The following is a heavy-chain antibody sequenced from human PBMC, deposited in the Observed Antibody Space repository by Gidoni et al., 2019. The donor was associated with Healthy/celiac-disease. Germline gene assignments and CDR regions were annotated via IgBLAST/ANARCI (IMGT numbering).Heavy chain of an antibody. Sequence: QVQLVQSGAAVKKPGASVKVSCKASGYTFTSYYMHWVRQAPAQGLEWMGIINPSGGSTSYAQKFQGRVTMTRDTSTSTVYMELSSLRSEDTAVYYCARDANWNAFDIWGQGTMVTVSS. D-gene: IGHD1-20*01. CDR1: GYTFTSYY. V-gene: IGHV1-46*01. J-gene: IGHJ3*02. CDR3: ARDANWNAFDI. CDR2: INPSGGST.